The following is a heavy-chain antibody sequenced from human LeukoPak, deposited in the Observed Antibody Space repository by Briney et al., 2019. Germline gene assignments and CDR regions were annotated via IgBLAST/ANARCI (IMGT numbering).Heavy chain of an antibody. Sequence: ASVKVSCKVSGYTLTELSMHWVRQAPGKGLEWMGGFDPEDGETIYAQKFQGRVTMTEDTSTDTAYMELSSLRSEDTAVYYCATVGVVAAAVIDAFDIWGQGTMVTVSS. CDR3: ATVGVVAAAVIDAFDI. V-gene: IGHV1-24*01. CDR1: GYTLTELS. J-gene: IGHJ3*02. CDR2: FDPEDGET. D-gene: IGHD6-13*01.